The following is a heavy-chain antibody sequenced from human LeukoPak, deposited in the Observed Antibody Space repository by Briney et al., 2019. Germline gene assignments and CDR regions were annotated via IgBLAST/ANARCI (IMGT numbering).Heavy chain of an antibody. CDR1: GYTFTSYY. Sequence: GASVKASCKASGYTFTSYYMHWVRQAPGQGLEWMGVINPSGGSTSYAQKFQGRVTMTRDTSTSTVYMELSSLRSEDTAVYYCARNDRYCSSTSCSWFDPWGQGTLVTVSS. D-gene: IGHD2-2*01. J-gene: IGHJ5*02. CDR3: ARNDRYCSSTSCSWFDP. CDR2: INPSGGST. V-gene: IGHV1-46*01.